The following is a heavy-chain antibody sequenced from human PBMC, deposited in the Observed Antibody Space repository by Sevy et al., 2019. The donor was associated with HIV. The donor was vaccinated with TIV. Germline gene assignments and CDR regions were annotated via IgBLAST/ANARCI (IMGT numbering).Heavy chain of an antibody. CDR1: GGSISSYY. J-gene: IGHJ4*02. Sequence: SETLSLTCTVSGGSISSYYWSWIRQPPAKGLEWIGYIYYSGSTNYNPSLKSRVTISVDTSKNQFSLKLSSVTAADTAVYYCARVIVGYFDYWGQGTLVTVSS. CDR3: ARVIVGYFDY. V-gene: IGHV4-59*13. D-gene: IGHD3-16*02. CDR2: IYYSGST.